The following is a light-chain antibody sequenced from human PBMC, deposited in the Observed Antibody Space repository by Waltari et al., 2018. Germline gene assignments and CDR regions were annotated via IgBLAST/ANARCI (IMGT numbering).Light chain of an antibody. CDR1: SSDPGNYHL. J-gene: IGLJ1*01. CDR2: EVT. V-gene: IGLV2-23*02. CDR3: CSYVGLGTYV. Sequence: QSGLAQPASASASPGQSIPITCTGTSSDPGNYHLVSWYQQRPGKAPTLLIYEVTKRAPGTSDRFSASKSGNTASLSISGLQAQEDEADYYCCSYVGLGTYVFGTGTKVTV.